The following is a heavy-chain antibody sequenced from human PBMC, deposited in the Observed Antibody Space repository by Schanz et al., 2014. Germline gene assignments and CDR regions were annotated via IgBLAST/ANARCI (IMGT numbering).Heavy chain of an antibody. D-gene: IGHD2-2*03. J-gene: IGHJ4*02. V-gene: IGHV3-23*01. CDR1: GFTFSTYA. CDR2: INTGGDST. Sequence: EVKLLESGGTLVRPGGSLRLSCAASGFTFSTYAMAWVRQAPGKGLEWVSSINTGGDSTYYADSVKGRFTISRDNSRDTVYLQMNSLRADDTAMYYCARAGYCTSVSCSLFVSEYWGQGTLVTVSS. CDR3: ARAGYCTSVSCSLFVSEY.